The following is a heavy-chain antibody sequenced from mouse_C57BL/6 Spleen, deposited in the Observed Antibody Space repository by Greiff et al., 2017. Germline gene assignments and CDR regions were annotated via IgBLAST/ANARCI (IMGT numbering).Heavy chain of an antibody. J-gene: IGHJ2*01. D-gene: IGHD3-3*01. Sequence: EVKLQESGGDLVKPGGSLKLSCAASGFTFSSYGMSWVRQTPDKRLEWVATISSGGSYTYYPDSVKGRFTISRDNAKNTLYLQMSSLKSEDTAMYYCARHGDVFDYGGQGTTLTVSS. CDR3: ARHGDVFDY. CDR2: ISSGGSYT. V-gene: IGHV5-6*01. CDR1: GFTFSSYG.